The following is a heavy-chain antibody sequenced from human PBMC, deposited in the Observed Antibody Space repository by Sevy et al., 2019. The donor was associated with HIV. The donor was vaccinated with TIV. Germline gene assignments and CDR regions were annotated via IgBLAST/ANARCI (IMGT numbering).Heavy chain of an antibody. CDR1: GGTFSSYG. J-gene: IGHJ4*02. V-gene: IGHV1-69*13. Sequence: ASVKVSCKASGGTFSSYGISWVRQAPGQGLEWMGGNIPILGTVNYAQKFQGRVTITADESTQTAYMELSRLRSEDTAVYYCARGGGNGWYYFDYWGQETLVTVSS. D-gene: IGHD6-19*01. CDR2: NIPILGTV. CDR3: ARGGGNGWYYFDY.